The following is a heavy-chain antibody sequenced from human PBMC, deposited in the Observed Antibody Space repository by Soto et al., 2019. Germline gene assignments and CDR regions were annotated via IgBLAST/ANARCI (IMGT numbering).Heavy chain of an antibody. J-gene: IGHJ6*02. CDR2: INTYNGKT. V-gene: IGHV1-18*01. D-gene: IGHD3-16*01. CDR1: GYIFTSYG. CDR3: AMVDVYVTPSPQDV. Sequence: QVQLVQSGAEVKNPGASVKVSCKTSGYIFTSYGIGWARQAPGQGLEWMGWINTYNGKTNSAQNLQGRVTLTTDTSTSTAYMELRSLRSNDTAIYYCAMVDVYVTPSPQDVWGQGTTVTVSS.